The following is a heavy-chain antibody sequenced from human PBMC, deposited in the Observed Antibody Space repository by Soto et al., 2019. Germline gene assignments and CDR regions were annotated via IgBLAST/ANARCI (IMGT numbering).Heavy chain of an antibody. D-gene: IGHD3-22*01. CDR1: GYTLTELS. CDR3: ATPYYDSSGYYPYGDYYYGMDV. V-gene: IGHV1-24*01. Sequence: GASVKVSCKVSGYTLTELSMHWVRQAPGKGLEWMGGFDPEDGETIYAQKFQGRVTMTEDTSTDTAYMELSSLRSEGTAVYYCATPYYDSSGYYPYGDYYYGMDVWGQGTTVTVSS. CDR2: FDPEDGET. J-gene: IGHJ6*02.